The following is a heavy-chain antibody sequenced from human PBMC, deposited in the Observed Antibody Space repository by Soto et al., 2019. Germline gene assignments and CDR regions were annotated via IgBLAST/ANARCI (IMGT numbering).Heavy chain of an antibody. V-gene: IGHV3-53*01. Sequence: EVQLVESGGGLIQPGGSLRLSCAASGVTVSSNYMSWVRQSPGKGLEWVSVIYSGGSTYYADSVKGRFTISRDNSKNTLSLQMNSLRAEGTAVYYCARGKWAGAATPIEYWGQGTLVTVSS. D-gene: IGHD2-15*01. CDR3: ARGKWAGAATPIEY. CDR1: GVTVSSNY. CDR2: IYSGGST. J-gene: IGHJ4*02.